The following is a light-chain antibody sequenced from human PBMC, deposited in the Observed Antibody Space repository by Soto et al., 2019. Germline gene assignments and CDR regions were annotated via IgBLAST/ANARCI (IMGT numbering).Light chain of an antibody. V-gene: IGKV1-39*01. J-gene: IGKJ1*01. CDR1: RCIRTY. Sequence: DIQMTQSPSSLTASVGDRVTITCRASRCIRTYLNWYQQKPGKAPKLVIYAADVLQSGVALRFSASGSGTDFTPTISSLQPEDFATFYCQQSYSTPPMFGQVTKVYIK. CDR2: AAD. CDR3: QQSYSTPPM.